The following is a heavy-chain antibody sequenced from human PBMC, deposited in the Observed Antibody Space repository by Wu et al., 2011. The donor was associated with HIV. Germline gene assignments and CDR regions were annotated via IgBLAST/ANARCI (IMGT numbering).Heavy chain of an antibody. D-gene: IGHD3-3*01. CDR3: AFGGGEILNMYYFNF. CDR2: IIPLFGTS. V-gene: IGHV1-69*15. CDR1: GGSFNDYA. Sequence: QLQLVQSGPEVKKPGSSVKVSCRASGGSFNDYAISWVRQAPGQGLEWLGRIIPLFGTSNYAQKFQDRVTITADESTRTVFMELSSLKSDDTAVYYCAFGGGEILNMYYFNFWGQGTLVKVSS. J-gene: IGHJ4*02.